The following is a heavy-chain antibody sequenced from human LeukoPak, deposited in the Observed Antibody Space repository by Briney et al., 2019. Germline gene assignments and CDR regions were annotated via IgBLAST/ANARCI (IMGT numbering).Heavy chain of an antibody. Sequence: SETLSLTCTVSGGSISSGSYYWNWIRQPPGKGLEWIGYIYYSGSTNYKPSLKSRVTISVDTSKNQFSLKLNSVTAADTAVYYCARGGYYGSGNDFRFDPWGQGTLVTVSS. CDR1: GGSISSGSYY. CDR2: IYYSGST. J-gene: IGHJ5*02. V-gene: IGHV4-61*01. D-gene: IGHD3-10*01. CDR3: ARGGYYGSGNDFRFDP.